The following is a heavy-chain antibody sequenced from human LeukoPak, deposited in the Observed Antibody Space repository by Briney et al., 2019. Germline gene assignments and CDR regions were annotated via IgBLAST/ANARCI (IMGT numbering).Heavy chain of an antibody. CDR2: IRYDGSNK. CDR3: AKDGLLFYYDSSGYYDY. Sequence: GGSLRLSCAASGFTFSSYGMHWVRQAPGKGLEWVAFIRYDGSNKYYADSVKGRFTISRDNSKNTLYLQMNSLRAEDTAVYYCAKDGLLFYYDSSGYYDYWGQGTLVTVSS. V-gene: IGHV3-30*02. CDR1: GFTFSSYG. D-gene: IGHD3-22*01. J-gene: IGHJ4*02.